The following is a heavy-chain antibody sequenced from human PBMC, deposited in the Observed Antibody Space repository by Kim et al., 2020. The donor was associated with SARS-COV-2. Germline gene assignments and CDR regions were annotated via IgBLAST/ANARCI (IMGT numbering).Heavy chain of an antibody. D-gene: IGHD1-26*01. J-gene: IGHJ5*01. CDR3: ARDKSNFWEPPLDA. Sequence: VDSMKGRFTSSRDNAKNSLYLQMNRLRAEDAAVYYCARDKSNFWEPPLDAWGHGTLVTVSS. V-gene: IGHV3-7*03.